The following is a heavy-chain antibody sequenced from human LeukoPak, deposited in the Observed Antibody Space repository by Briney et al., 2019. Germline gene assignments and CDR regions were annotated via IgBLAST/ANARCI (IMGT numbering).Heavy chain of an antibody. Sequence: PGGSLRLSCAASGFTFSTYGMHWVRQAPGKGLEWVAVIRYDGNNKFYVDSVRGRFTISRDNSKNTLYLQMNSLRAEDTAVYYCAKATPNCSSTSCLVRYFDWLLSAHKDAFDIWGQGTMVTVSS. CDR1: GFTFSTYG. D-gene: IGHD3-9*01. V-gene: IGHV3-33*06. CDR2: IRYDGNNK. J-gene: IGHJ3*02. CDR3: AKATPNCSSTSCLVRYFDWLLSAHKDAFDI.